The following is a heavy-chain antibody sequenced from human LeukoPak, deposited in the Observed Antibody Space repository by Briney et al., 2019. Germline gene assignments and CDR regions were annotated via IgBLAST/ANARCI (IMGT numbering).Heavy chain of an antibody. J-gene: IGHJ5*02. V-gene: IGHV4-34*01. CDR3: ERQWPTPGGWFDP. D-gene: IGHD6-19*01. Sequence: SETLSLTCAVYGGSFSGYYWSWIRQPPGKGLEWIGEINHSGSTNYNPSLKSRVTISVDTSKNQFSLKLSSVTAADTAVYYCERQWPTPGGWFDPWGQEPWSPSPQ. CDR1: GGSFSGYY. CDR2: INHSGST.